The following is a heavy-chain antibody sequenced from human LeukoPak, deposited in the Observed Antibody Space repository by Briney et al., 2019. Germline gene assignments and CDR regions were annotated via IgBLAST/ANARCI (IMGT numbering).Heavy chain of an antibody. CDR2: INPSGDST. Sequence: GASVKLSCKASGYTITNYYMHWVRQAPGQGLEWMGTINPSGDSTTYAQEFQGRVTMTRDTSTSTFYMELRSLRSDDTAVYYCARQAVGFANYDFWSGYYSAPYFDYWGQGTLVTVSS. J-gene: IGHJ4*02. CDR1: GYTITNYY. CDR3: ARQAVGFANYDFWSGYYSAPYFDY. V-gene: IGHV1-46*01. D-gene: IGHD3-3*01.